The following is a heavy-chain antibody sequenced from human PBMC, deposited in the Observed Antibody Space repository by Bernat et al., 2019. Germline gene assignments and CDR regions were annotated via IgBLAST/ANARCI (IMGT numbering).Heavy chain of an antibody. CDR3: ARDPYTRGWSIGLV. D-gene: IGHD6-19*01. J-gene: IGHJ4*02. V-gene: IGHV3-15*07. CDR1: GFTFSNAW. Sequence: EVQLVESGGGLVKPGGSLRLSCAASGFTFSNAWMNWVRQAPGKGLEWVGRIKSKTDGGTTDYAAPVKGRFTISRDDSKNTLYLQMNSLRVEDTAVYYCARDPYTRGWSIGLVWGQGNLVTVSS. CDR2: IKSKTDGGTT.